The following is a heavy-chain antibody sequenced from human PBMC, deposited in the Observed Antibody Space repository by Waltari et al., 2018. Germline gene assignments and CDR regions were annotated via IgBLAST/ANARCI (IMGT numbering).Heavy chain of an antibody. D-gene: IGHD2-2*01. J-gene: IGHJ6*03. CDR3: ATRKGEPAAIWQAYYYRDV. CDR1: GYTFTDYY. V-gene: IGHV1-69-2*01. CDR2: VDPEDGET. Sequence: EVQLVQSGAEVKKPGATVKISCKVSGYTFTDYYMHWVQQAPGKGLEWMGLVDPEDGETIYTEKFQGRVTITADTSTDTAYMELSSLRPEDTAVYYCATRKGEPAAIWQAYYYRDVWGKGTTVTISS.